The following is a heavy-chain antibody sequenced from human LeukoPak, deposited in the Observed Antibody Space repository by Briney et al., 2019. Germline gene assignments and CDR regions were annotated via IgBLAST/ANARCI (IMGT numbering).Heavy chain of an antibody. V-gene: IGHV4-4*07. CDR3: ARGKVGTDFDY. D-gene: IGHD1-1*01. CDR2: ICTRGSI. Sequence: SETLSLTCTVSGDSISSYYWSWIRQPAGKGLEWIGRICTRGSINYNPSLKSRVTMSVDTSKNRFSLNLSSVTAADTAVYYCARGKVGTDFDYWGQGTLVTVPS. CDR1: GDSISSYY. J-gene: IGHJ4*02.